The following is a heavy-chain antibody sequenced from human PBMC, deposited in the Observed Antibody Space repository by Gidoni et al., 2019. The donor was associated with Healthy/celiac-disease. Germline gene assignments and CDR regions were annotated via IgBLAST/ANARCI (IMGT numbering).Heavy chain of an antibody. J-gene: IGHJ4*02. V-gene: IGHV3-9*01. Sequence: EVQLVESGGGLVQPVRSLRLSCAASGFTFDDYAMHWVRQAPGKGLEWVSGISWNSGSIGYADSVKGRFTISRDNAKNSLYLQMNSLRAEDTALYYCAKGPDGYNPPYYFDYWGQGTLVTVSS. CDR1: GFTFDDYA. D-gene: IGHD5-12*01. CDR3: AKGPDGYNPPYYFDY. CDR2: ISWNSGSI.